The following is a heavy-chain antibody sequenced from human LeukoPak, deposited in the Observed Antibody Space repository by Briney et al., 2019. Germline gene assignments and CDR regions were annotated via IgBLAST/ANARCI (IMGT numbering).Heavy chain of an antibody. CDR3: AWGDSSGYPFDP. CDR1: GGSISSGNYY. CDR2: IYTTGGTSGST. V-gene: IGHV4-61*02. D-gene: IGHD3-22*01. J-gene: IGHJ5*02. Sequence: SETLSLTCTVSGGSISSGNYYWSWIRQPAGKGLEYIGRIYTTGGTSGSTYYNPSLKSRVTVSVDTSKNQFSLKLTSVTAADTAVYYCAWGDSSGYPFDPWGQGTLVTVSS.